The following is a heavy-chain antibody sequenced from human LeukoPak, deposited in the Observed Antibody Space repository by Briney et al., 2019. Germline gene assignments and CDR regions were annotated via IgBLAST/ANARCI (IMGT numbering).Heavy chain of an antibody. D-gene: IGHD3-10*01. CDR1: GGSFSGFY. V-gene: IGHV4-34*01. J-gene: IGHJ6*04. Sequence: SETLSLTCAVYGGSFSGFYWSWIRQPPEKGLEWIGEIKHSGRTNYNPSLQSRVTMSVDTSKKQFSLNLTSVTAADTAVYYCARLPYGSGFWLHREGRDVWGKGTTVTISS. CDR2: IKHSGRT. CDR3: ARLPYGSGFWLHREGRDV.